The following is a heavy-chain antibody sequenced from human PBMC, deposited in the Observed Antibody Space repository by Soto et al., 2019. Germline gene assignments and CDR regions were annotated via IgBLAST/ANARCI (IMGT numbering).Heavy chain of an antibody. CDR2: IYYSGST. CDR3: ARQLAAVGAYDI. D-gene: IGHD6-13*01. V-gene: IGHV4-39*01. CDR1: GGFISRSTYY. Sequence: QVQLQESGPGLVKPSETLSLTCTVSGGFISRSTYYWDWIRQPPGKGLEWIGTIYYSGSTYYNPSLKSRVTISVDTSQNQFSLRLSSVTAADTAVYYCARQLAAVGAYDIWGQGTMVTASS. J-gene: IGHJ3*02.